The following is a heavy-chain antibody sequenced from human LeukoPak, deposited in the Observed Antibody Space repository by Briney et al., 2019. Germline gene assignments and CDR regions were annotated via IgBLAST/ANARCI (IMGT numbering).Heavy chain of an antibody. D-gene: IGHD3-10*01. CDR1: GFTFDDYG. J-gene: IGHJ3*02. CDR3: ARGQNYYGSGSQTFDI. CDR2: INWNGCST. V-gene: IGHV3-20*04. Sequence: PGGSLRLSCAASGFTFDDYGMSWVRQAPGKGLEWVSGINWNGCSTCYADSVKGRFTISRDNAKNSLYLQVSSLRAEDTAWYYCARGQNYYGSGSQTFDIWGQGKMVTVSS.